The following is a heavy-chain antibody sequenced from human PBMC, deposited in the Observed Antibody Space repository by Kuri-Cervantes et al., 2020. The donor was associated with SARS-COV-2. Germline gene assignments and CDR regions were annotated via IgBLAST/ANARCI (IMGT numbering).Heavy chain of an antibody. CDR3: ARDLPGYCSGGSCGGQFGY. V-gene: IGHV4-61*01. CDR1: GGSVRSGSYY. Sequence: SETLSLTCTVSGGSVRSGSYYWSWIRQPPGKGLEWLGYMYYTGSTNYNPSLKSRVTISVDMSKNQFSLKLSSVTAADTAVYYCARDLPGYCSGGSCGGQFGYWGQGTLVTVSS. J-gene: IGHJ4*02. CDR2: MYYTGST. D-gene: IGHD2-15*01.